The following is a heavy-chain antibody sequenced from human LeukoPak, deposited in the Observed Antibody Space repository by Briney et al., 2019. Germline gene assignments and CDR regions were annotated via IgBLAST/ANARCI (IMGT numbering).Heavy chain of an antibody. CDR3: AKGYYDYVWGSYYFDY. D-gene: IGHD3-16*01. Sequence: HPGGSLRLSCAASGFTFSSYAMSWVRQAPGKGLEWVSAISGSGGSTYYGDSVRGRFTISRDNSRDTLYLQMNSLRAEDTAVYYCAKGYYDYVWGSYYFDYWGQGTLVTVSS. CDR2: ISGSGGST. J-gene: IGHJ4*02. V-gene: IGHV3-23*01. CDR1: GFTFSSYA.